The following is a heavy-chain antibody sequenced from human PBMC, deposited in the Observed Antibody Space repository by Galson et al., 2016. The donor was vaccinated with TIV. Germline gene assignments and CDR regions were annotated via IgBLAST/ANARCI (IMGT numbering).Heavy chain of an antibody. J-gene: IGHJ4*02. CDR2: VSGNGVST. Sequence: SLRLSCAASGFTFSAYAMTWVRQAPGKGLEWVSAVSGNGVSTYYADSVKGRFVISRDNSKNMLYLQMNSLTVDDTAVYYCAKGAAWDTSMGWLGFWFDYWGQGTLVTVSS. CDR3: AKGAAWDTSMGWLGFWFDY. D-gene: IGHD5-18*01. CDR1: GFTFSAYA. V-gene: IGHV3-23*01.